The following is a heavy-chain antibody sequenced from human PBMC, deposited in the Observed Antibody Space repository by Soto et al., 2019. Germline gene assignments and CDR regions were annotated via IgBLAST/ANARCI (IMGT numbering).Heavy chain of an antibody. CDR3: ARDHNDFWNTFDY. D-gene: IGHD3-3*01. J-gene: IGHJ4*02. CDR2: IWYDGSNK. V-gene: IGHV3-33*08. Sequence: PGGSLRLSCAASGFTFSSYSMNWVRQAPGKGLEWVAVIWYDGSNKYYADSVKGRFTISRDNSKNTLYLQMNSLRAEDTAVYYCARDHNDFWNTFDYWGQGTLVTVSS. CDR1: GFTFSSYS.